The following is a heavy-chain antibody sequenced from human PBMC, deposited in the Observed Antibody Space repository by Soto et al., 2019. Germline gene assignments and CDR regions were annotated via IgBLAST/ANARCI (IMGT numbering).Heavy chain of an antibody. Sequence: QVQLVQSGAEVRKPGASVTVSCRSSGDSFNDYYIHWVRQAPGQGLEWMGWINPNSGVTKYAQKFQGWVSMTRDTSIRTVYMQLCRLRSDDTAVYYCARESGGATATLDYYYFYMDVWGTGTTVTVSS. CDR3: ARESGGATATLDYYYFYMDV. J-gene: IGHJ6*03. D-gene: IGHD5-12*01. V-gene: IGHV1-2*04. CDR1: GDSFNDYY. CDR2: INPNSGVT.